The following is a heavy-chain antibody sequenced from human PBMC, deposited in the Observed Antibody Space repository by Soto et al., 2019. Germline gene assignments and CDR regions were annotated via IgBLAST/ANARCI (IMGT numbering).Heavy chain of an antibody. V-gene: IGHV4-31*01. CDR2: IYYSGST. D-gene: IGHD3-10*01. CDR3: ARAVRGALLPPYYFDY. CDR1: GGSISSGGYY. J-gene: IGHJ4*02. Sequence: QVQLQESGPGLVKPSQTLSLTCTVSGGSISSGGYYWSWISQHPGKGLEWIGYIYYSGSTYYNPSLKSLVTISVDTSKNQFSLKLSSVTAADTAVYYCARAVRGALLPPYYFDYWGQGTLVTVSS.